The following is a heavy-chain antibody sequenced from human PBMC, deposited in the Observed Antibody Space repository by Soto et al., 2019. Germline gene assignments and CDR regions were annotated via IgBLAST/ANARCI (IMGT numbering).Heavy chain of an antibody. J-gene: IGHJ6*02. D-gene: IGHD3-22*01. CDR1: GFTFSSFW. Sequence: GGSLRLSCAASGFTFSSFWMTWVRQAPGKGLEWVANINVDGREEYYVDSVKGRFTISKDNAKNSLYLQMNSLRAEETAVYYCARAFYYDSSGHYYYYAWDVWGQGTTVTVSS. CDR2: INVDGREE. V-gene: IGHV3-7*04. CDR3: ARAFYYDSSGHYYYYAWDV.